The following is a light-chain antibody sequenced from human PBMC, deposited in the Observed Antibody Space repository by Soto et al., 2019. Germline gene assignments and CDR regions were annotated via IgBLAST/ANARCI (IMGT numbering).Light chain of an antibody. V-gene: IGKV3-20*01. Sequence: DIVLTQSPGTLSLSPGERATLSCRASQSVTSSYLAWYQQKPGQAPRLLIYGASSRATVIPDRFSGSGSATDFTLTISRLEPEDVAVYYCQQYSSSPWTFGPGTKVEIK. CDR1: QSVTSSY. CDR2: GAS. J-gene: IGKJ1*01. CDR3: QQYSSSPWT.